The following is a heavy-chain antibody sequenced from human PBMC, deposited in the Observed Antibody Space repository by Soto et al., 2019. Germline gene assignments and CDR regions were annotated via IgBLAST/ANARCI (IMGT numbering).Heavy chain of an antibody. J-gene: IGHJ6*02. CDR2: ISYDGSNK. CDR1: GFTFSSYG. Sequence: QVQLVESGGGVVQPGRSLRLSCAASGFTFSSYGMHWVRQAPGKGLEWVAVISYDGSNKYYADSVKGRFTISRDNSKNTLYLQMNSLRAEDTAVYYCANGVWYYYYGMDVCGQGTTVTVSS. V-gene: IGHV3-30*18. D-gene: IGHD2-8*01. CDR3: ANGVWYYYYGMDV.